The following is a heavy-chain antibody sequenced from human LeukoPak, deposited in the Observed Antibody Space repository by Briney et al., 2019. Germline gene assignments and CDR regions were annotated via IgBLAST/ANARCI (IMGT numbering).Heavy chain of an antibody. J-gene: IGHJ4*02. Sequence: GGSLRLSCAASGFTFSSYAMHWVRQAPGKGLEWVANIKEDGSEKYYVDSVKGRFTISRDNAKNSLYLQMNSLRDEDTAVYYCVTGTRSHGYWGQGTLVTVSS. V-gene: IGHV3-7*01. D-gene: IGHD1-20*01. CDR1: GFTFSSYA. CDR2: IKEDGSEK. CDR3: VTGTRSHGY.